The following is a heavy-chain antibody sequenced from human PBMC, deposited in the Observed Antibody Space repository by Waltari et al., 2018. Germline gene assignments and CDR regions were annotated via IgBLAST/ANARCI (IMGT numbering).Heavy chain of an antibody. J-gene: IGHJ4*02. CDR1: GSTFSSYW. CDR3: ARDHSF. V-gene: IGHV3-74*01. D-gene: IGHD3-16*02. Sequence: EVQVVESGGGLVQPGGSLRLSCAASGSTFSSYWMHWVRQAPGKGLVLVSRMNRDGSDINYADSVKGRFTISSDSAKNTFYLQMNSLSAEDTAVYYCARDHSFWGQGTLVTVSS. CDR2: MNRDGSDI.